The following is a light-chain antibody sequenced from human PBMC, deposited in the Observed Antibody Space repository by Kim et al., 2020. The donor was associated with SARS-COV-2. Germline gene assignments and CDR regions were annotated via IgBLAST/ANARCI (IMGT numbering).Light chain of an antibody. CDR2: DAS. J-gene: IGKJ4*01. CDR3: HERSNWPPLT. CDR1: QSVSSY. V-gene: IGKV3-11*01. Sequence: EIVLTQSPATLSLSPGERATLSCRASQSVSSYLAWYQQKPSQAPRLLIYDASNRANGIPARFSGSGSGTDFTLTISSLEPEDFAVYYCHERSNWPPLTFVGGTTMGIK.